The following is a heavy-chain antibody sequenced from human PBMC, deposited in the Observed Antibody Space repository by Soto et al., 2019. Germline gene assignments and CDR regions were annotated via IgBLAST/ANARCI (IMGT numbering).Heavy chain of an antibody. J-gene: IGHJ4*02. CDR1: GYSFTSNW. D-gene: IGHD1-1*01. V-gene: IGHV5-51*01. CDR3: ARLETGITRRSFDY. Sequence: GESLKISCSVSGYSFTSNWIAWVRQVPGKGLEWMGIVYPGDSDARYSPSFQGQVTMSADKSLSTAYLQWRTLKASDSAIYYCARLETGITRRSFDYCGQGPLVTVSS. CDR2: VYPGDSDA.